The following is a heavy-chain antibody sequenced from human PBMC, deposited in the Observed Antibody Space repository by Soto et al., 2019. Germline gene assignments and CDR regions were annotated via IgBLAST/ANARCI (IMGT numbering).Heavy chain of an antibody. D-gene: IGHD5-18*01. CDR3: ARVDTGMVLVYGMDV. J-gene: IGHJ6*02. CDR1: GYTFTGYY. CDR2: INPNSGGT. Sequence: ASVKVSCKASGYTFTGYYMHWVRQAPGQGLEWMGWINPNSGGTNYAQKFQGWVTMTRDTSISTAYMELSRLRSDDTAVYYCARVDTGMVLVYGMDVWGQGTTVTVSS. V-gene: IGHV1-2*04.